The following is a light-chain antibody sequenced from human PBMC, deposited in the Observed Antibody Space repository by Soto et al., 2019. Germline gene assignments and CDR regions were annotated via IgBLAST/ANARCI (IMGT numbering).Light chain of an antibody. CDR1: QTISSY. CDR2: AAS. CDR3: QQTYSIPFT. V-gene: IGKV1-39*01. J-gene: IGKJ2*01. Sequence: DIQMTQSPSSLSASVGDRVTITCRASQTISSYLNWYQQKPGKAPDLLIYAASSLQSGVPSRFSGSGSGTDFTLTITSLQPEDFATYYCQQTYSIPFTFGQGTNLEI.